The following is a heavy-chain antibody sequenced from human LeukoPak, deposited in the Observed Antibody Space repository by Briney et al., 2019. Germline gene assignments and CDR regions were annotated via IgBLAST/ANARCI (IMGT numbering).Heavy chain of an antibody. Sequence: PGGSLRLSCAASGFTFSSYAMSWVRQAPGKGLEWVSAISGSGGSTYYADSVKGRFTISRDNSKNTLYLQMNSLRAEDTAVYYCAKAIRSSPVPAAISPYDYWGQGTLVTVSS. CDR1: GFTFSSYA. CDR2: ISGSGGST. J-gene: IGHJ4*02. CDR3: AKAIRSSPVPAAISPYDY. D-gene: IGHD2-2*01. V-gene: IGHV3-23*01.